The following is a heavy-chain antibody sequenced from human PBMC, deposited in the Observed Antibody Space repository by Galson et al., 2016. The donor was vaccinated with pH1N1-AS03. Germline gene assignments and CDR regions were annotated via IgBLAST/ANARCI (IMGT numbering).Heavy chain of an antibody. Sequence: QSGAEVKKPGESLKISCQASGYSLASHWIAWVRQTPGKGLEWMGMIDPLDSDARSSPSFQGRVTMSADQSTSTAYPQWSSLKAADTAIYYCARHRDSRTLSSSFDLWGQGTLVTVSS. CDR1: GYSLASHW. V-gene: IGHV5-51*01. D-gene: IGHD3-22*01. CDR2: IDPLDSDA. J-gene: IGHJ4*02. CDR3: ARHRDSRTLSSSFDL.